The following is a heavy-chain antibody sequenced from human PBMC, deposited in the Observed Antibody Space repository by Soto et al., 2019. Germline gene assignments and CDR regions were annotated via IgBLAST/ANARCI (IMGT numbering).Heavy chain of an antibody. D-gene: IGHD6-13*01. J-gene: IGHJ3*02. Sequence: GGSLRLSCAASGFTFSSYAMSWVRQAPGKGLEWVSGISGSGGSTYYADSVKGRFTISRDNSKNTLYLQMNSLRAEDTAVYYCAKIPHSSSWYLDAFDIWGQGTTVTVSS. V-gene: IGHV3-23*01. CDR1: GFTFSSYA. CDR2: ISGSGGST. CDR3: AKIPHSSSWYLDAFDI.